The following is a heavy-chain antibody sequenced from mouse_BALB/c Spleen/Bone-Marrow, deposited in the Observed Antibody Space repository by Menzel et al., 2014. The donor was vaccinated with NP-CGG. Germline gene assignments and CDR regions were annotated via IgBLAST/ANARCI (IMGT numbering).Heavy chain of an antibody. D-gene: IGHD2-3*01. J-gene: IGHJ3*01. CDR1: GFDFSGFW. Sequence: DVKLVESGGGLVQPGRSLKISCVASGFDFSGFWMGWVRLAPGKGLEWIGEINPDSRTINYSPFLKDRFIISRDNAKNTLYLYMSKVRSEDTALYYCARLGYYGGFAYWGQGTLVTVSA. V-gene: IGHV4-1*02. CDR3: ARLGYYGGFAY. CDR2: INPDSRTI.